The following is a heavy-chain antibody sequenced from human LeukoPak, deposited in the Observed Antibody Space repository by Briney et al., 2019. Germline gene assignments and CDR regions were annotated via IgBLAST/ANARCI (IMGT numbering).Heavy chain of an antibody. CDR3: ARGVYIAAAQYGY. D-gene: IGHD6-13*01. Sequence: SETLSLTCTVSGGSISSYYWSWIRQPPGRGLEWIGYIYYSGTTNYNPSLKSRVTISVDTSKNQFSLKLSSVTAADTAVYYCARGVYIAAAQYGYWGQGTLVTVSS. CDR1: GGSISSYY. V-gene: IGHV4-59*01. CDR2: IYYSGTT. J-gene: IGHJ4*02.